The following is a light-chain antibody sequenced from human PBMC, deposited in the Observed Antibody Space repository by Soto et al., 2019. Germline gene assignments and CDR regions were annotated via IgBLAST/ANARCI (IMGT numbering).Light chain of an antibody. V-gene: IGLV1-47*02. Sequence: QLVLTQPPSASGTPGQSVTISCSGSSSNIGSNSVYWYQQLPGAAPKLLIYSSYRRPSGVPDRFSGSKSGTSASLAISGLRSEDEADYYCAAWDDSLSGPGVFGGGTKVTVL. CDR3: AAWDDSLSGPGV. CDR1: SSNIGSNS. J-gene: IGLJ2*01. CDR2: SSY.